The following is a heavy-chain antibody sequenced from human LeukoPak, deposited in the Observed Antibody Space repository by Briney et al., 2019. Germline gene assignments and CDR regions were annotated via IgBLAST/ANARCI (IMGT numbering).Heavy chain of an antibody. D-gene: IGHD5-12*01. CDR2: ISSSSSYV. J-gene: IGHJ6*02. V-gene: IGHV3-21*01. CDR3: ARDSGYDYLGYYYGMDV. Sequence: PGGSLRLSCAASGFTFSSYSMNWVRQAPGKGLEWVSSISSSSSYVYYADSVKGRFTISRDNAKNSLYLQMNSLRAEDTAVYYCARDSGYDYLGYYYGMDVWGQGTTVTVSS. CDR1: GFTFSSYS.